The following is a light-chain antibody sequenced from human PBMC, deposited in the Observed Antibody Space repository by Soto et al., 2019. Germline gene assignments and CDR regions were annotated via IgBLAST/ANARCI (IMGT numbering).Light chain of an antibody. CDR2: GAS. Sequence: EIVMTQSPATLSVSPGERATLSCRASQSVTTNLAWYQQKPGQAPRLLIFGASTRATGIPARFSGSGSGTEFTLTISSLQSEDFAVYFCQQYHHWPPVTFGQGTKVEIK. CDR1: QSVTTN. CDR3: QQYHHWPPVT. V-gene: IGKV3-15*01. J-gene: IGKJ1*01.